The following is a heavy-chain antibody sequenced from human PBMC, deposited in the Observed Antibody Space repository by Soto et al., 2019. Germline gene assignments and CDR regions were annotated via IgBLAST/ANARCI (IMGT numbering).Heavy chain of an antibody. V-gene: IGHV3-23*01. CDR1: GFTFSSYA. CDR3: AKDQDGEPAVDYGMDV. CDR2: ISGSGGST. Sequence: GGSLRLSCAASGFTFSSYAMSWVRQAPGKGLEWVSAISGSGGSTYYADSVKGRFTISRDNSKNTLYLQMNSLRAEDTAVYYCAKDQDGEPAVDYGMDVWGQGTTVTVSS. J-gene: IGHJ6*02. D-gene: IGHD1-26*01.